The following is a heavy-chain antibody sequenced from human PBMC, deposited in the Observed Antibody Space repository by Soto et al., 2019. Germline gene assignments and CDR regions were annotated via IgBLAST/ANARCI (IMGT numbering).Heavy chain of an antibody. CDR2: IIPILGIA. CDR3: ARVGNCSGGSCYTY. D-gene: IGHD2-15*01. J-gene: IGHJ4*02. CDR1: GGTFSSYT. V-gene: IGHV1-69*02. Sequence: QVQLVQSGAEVKKPGSSVKVSCKASGGTFSSYTISWVRQAPGQGLEWMGRIIPILGIANYAQKFQGRVTITADKSTSTAYMELRSLRSEDTAVYYCARVGNCSGGSCYTYWGQGTLVTVSS.